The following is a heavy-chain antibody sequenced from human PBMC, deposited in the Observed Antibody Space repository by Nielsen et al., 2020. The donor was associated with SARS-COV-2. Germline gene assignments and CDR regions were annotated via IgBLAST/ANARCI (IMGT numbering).Heavy chain of an antibody. CDR2: INHSGST. D-gene: IGHD7-27*01. J-gene: IGHJ4*02. CDR1: GGSFSGYY. CDR3: ARGLGPSDY. Sequence: GSLRLSCAVYGGSFSGYYWSWIRQPPGKGLEWIGEINHSGSTNYNPSLKSRLTISVDTSKNQFSLKLSSVTAADTAVYYCARGLGPSDYWGQGTLVTVSS. V-gene: IGHV4-34*01.